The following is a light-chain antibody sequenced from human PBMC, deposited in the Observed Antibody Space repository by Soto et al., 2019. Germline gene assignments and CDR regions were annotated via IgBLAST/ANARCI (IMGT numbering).Light chain of an antibody. V-gene: IGLV3-21*02. CDR2: DDS. CDR3: SSYTSSSTWV. Sequence: SYVLTQPPSVSVAPGQTARITCGGNNIGSKSVHWYQQKPGQAPVLVVDDDSDRPSGIPERFSGSNSGNTASLTISGLQAEDEADYYCSSYTSSSTWVFGGGTKLTVL. CDR1: NIGSKS. J-gene: IGLJ3*02.